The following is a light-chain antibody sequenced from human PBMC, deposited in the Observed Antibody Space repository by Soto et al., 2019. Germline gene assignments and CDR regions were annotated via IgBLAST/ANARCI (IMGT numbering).Light chain of an antibody. V-gene: IGLV2-14*01. Sequence: QSALTQPASVSGSPGQSITISCTGTISDVGHYNYVSWYQQHPGKAPKLMIYEVSNRPSGVSNRFSGSKSGNTASLTISGLQAEDEADYYCSSYTSSSTLDVVFGGGTKVTVL. CDR1: ISDVGHYNY. J-gene: IGLJ2*01. CDR2: EVS. CDR3: SSYTSSSTLDVV.